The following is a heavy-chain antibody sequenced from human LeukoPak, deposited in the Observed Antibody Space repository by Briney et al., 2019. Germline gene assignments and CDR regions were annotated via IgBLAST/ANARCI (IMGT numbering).Heavy chain of an antibody. V-gene: IGHV4-59*01. J-gene: IGHJ4*02. CDR3: ARGRGYCSSTSCPIPFDY. CDR2: SYYSGST. Sequence: SETLSLTFTVPGGSISSYYWSWIRQPPGKGLDGIGYSYYSGSTNYNPSLKSRGTVSVDTSKNQFSMKLTSVTAEDKAVYYCARGRGYCSSTSCPIPFDYWGQGPLVTVSS. CDR1: GGSISSYY. D-gene: IGHD2-2*01.